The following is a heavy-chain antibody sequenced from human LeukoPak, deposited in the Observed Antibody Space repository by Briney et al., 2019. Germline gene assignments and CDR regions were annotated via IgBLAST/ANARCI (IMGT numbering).Heavy chain of an antibody. CDR1: GGSINSGSYY. D-gene: IGHD5-18*01. CDR3: ARTTEGGYTYGYFYYYYMDV. V-gene: IGHV4-61*02. CDR2: IYTSGST. Sequence: PSETLSLTCTVSGGSINSGSYYWSWIRQPAGEQLEWIGRIYTSGSTNYNPSLKSRVTISVGTSKNQFSLKLTSVTAADTAVYYCARTTEGGYTYGYFYYYYMDVWGKGTTVTISS. J-gene: IGHJ6*03.